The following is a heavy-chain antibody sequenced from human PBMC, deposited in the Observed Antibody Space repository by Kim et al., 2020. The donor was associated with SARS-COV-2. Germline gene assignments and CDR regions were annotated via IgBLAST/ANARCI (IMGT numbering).Heavy chain of an antibody. V-gene: IGHV3-23*01. CDR1: GFTFSSYA. CDR3: AKDSAYDFWSGYPYGGDYYYYGMDV. Sequence: GGSMRLSCAASGFTFSSYAMSWVRQAPGKGLEWVSAISGSGGSTYYADSVKGRFTISRDNSKNTLYLQMNSLRAEDTAVYYCAKDSAYDFWSGYPYGGDYYYYGMDVWGQGTTVTVSS. CDR2: ISGSGGST. D-gene: IGHD3-3*01. J-gene: IGHJ6*02.